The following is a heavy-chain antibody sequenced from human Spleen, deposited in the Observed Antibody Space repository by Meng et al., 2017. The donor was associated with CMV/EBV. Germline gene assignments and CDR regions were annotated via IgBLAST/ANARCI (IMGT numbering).Heavy chain of an antibody. J-gene: IGHJ5*02. CDR1: GGSVSSGSYY. Sequence: SVTLSLTCTVSGGSVSSGSYYWSWIRQPPGKGLEWIGYIYYSGSTYYNPSLKSRVTISVDTSKNQFSLKLSSVTAADTAVYYCARHVQDIVVVPAALNWFDPWGQGTLVTVSS. CDR3: ARHVQDIVVVPAALNWFDP. D-gene: IGHD2-2*01. V-gene: IGHV4-61*01. CDR2: IYYSGST.